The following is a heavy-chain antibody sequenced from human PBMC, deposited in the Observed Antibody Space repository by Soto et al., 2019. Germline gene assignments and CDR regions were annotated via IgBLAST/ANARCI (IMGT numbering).Heavy chain of an antibody. Sequence: EVQLVESGGGLVKPGESLRLSCAASGFTFSTYTMNWVRQAPGKGLEWVSSISSGSGYIYYADSVKGRFTSSRDNAKNSLYLQMNSLRAEDTAVYYCARVQDYGDKRGHYWGQGTLVTVSS. CDR2: ISSGSGYI. D-gene: IGHD4-17*01. J-gene: IGHJ4*02. CDR1: GFTFSTYT. CDR3: ARVQDYGDKRGHY. V-gene: IGHV3-21*01.